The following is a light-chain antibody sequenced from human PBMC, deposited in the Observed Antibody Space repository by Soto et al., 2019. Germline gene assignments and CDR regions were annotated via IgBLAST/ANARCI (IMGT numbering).Light chain of an antibody. CDR3: QQYGSSPPIT. CDR1: QSVTSNY. V-gene: IGKV3-20*01. J-gene: IGKJ5*01. CDR2: GAS. Sequence: LVLTQAPGTMSLSPGERATLSCRAIQSVTSNYLAWHQQRAGQAPRLLIYGASSRASGIPDRFSGSGSGTDFTLTISRLEPEDFAVYYCQQYGSSPPITFGQGTRLEIK.